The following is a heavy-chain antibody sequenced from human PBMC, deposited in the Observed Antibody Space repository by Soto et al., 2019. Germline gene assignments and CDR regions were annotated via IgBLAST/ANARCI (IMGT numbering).Heavy chain of an antibody. CDR3: ARDFDWLLFDY. V-gene: IGHV3-30-3*01. CDR2: ISYDGSNK. J-gene: IGHJ4*02. CDR1: GFTFSSYA. D-gene: IGHD3-9*01. Sequence: GGSLRLSCAASGFTFSSYAMHWVRQAPGKGLEWVAVISYDGSNKYYADSVKGQFTISRDNSKNTLYLQMNSLRAEDTAVYYCARDFDWLLFDYWGQGTLVTVSS.